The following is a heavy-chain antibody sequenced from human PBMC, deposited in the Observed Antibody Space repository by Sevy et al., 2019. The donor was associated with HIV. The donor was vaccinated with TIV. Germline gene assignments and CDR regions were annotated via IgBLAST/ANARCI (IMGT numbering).Heavy chain of an antibody. CDR3: ARGDTAMVTLDY. V-gene: IGHV4-30-4*01. Sequence: SETLSLTCTVSGGSISSGDYYWSWIRQPPGKGLEWIGYIYYSGSTYYNPSLKSRVTISVDTSKNQFSLKLSSVTAADTAVYYCARGDTAMVTLDYWGQGTLVTASS. CDR1: GGSISSGDYY. D-gene: IGHD5-18*01. CDR2: IYYSGST. J-gene: IGHJ4*02.